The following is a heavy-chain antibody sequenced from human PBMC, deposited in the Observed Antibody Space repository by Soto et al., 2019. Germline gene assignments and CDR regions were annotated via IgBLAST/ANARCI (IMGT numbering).Heavy chain of an antibody. D-gene: IGHD3-10*01. V-gene: IGHV3-23*01. CDR2: ISGSGGST. J-gene: IGHJ6*02. Sequence: EVQLLESGGGLVQPGGSLRLSCAASGFTFSGYAMSWVRQAPGKGLEWVSAISGSGGSTYYADSVKGRFTISRDNSKXXMHLHMDSLRAEDTAVYYGAKQQWLGEYPYYGMDVWGQGTTVTVSS. CDR1: GFTFSGYA. CDR3: AKQQWLGEYPYYGMDV.